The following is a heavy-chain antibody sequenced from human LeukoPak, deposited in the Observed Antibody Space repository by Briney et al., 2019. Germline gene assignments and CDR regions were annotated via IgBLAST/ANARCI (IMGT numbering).Heavy chain of an antibody. CDR3: AREPSNYYYYGMDV. CDR2: IIPILGIA. Sequence: SVKVSCKASGYTFTSYAISWVRQAPGQGLEWMGRIIPILGIANYAQKFQGRVTITADKSTSTAYMELSSLRSEDTAVYYCAREPSNYYYYGMDVWGQGTTVTVSS. CDR1: GYTFTSYA. V-gene: IGHV1-69*04. J-gene: IGHJ6*02.